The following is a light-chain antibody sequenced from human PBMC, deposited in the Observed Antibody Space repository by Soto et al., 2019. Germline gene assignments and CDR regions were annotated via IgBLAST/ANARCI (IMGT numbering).Light chain of an antibody. CDR3: QHYSCQSIT. CDR1: ENLFKF. V-gene: IGKV1-5*01. CDR2: AAS. Sequence: DILLIQSPATLSASAGDRVTITCRASENLFKFLAWYQQRSGSAANLLIYAASDLETGVPSRFSGSGSGTEFTLTIDSLEPNDSAAYFCQHYSCQSITFGEGTQLEVK. J-gene: IGKJ4*01.